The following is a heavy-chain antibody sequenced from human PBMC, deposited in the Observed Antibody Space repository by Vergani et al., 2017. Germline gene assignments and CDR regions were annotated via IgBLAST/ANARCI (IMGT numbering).Heavy chain of an antibody. CDR1: GFTFSSYG. J-gene: IGHJ4*02. CDR2: IWYDGSNK. D-gene: IGHD6-13*01. CDR3: ARDRSPDSSSPMGY. V-gene: IGHV3-33*08. Sequence: QVQLVESGGGVVQPGRSLRLSCAASGFTFSSYGMHWVRQAPGKGLEWVAVIWYDGSNKYYADSVKGRFTISRDKSKNTLYLQMNSLRAEDTAVYYCARDRSPDSSSPMGYWGQGTLVTVSS.